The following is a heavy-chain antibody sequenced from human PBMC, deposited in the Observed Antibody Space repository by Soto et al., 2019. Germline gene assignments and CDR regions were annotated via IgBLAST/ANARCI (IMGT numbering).Heavy chain of an antibody. Sequence: PGEPLKISWTGAGYSFTNYWIGWVSQMPGKGLEWVGVIYPGDSDTRYSPSFQGQVTISADKSISTAYLQWSSLKASDTAMYYCARLTRVAAAXTTTRVKYYYYYYGMDVWGQGTTVTVSS. CDR3: ARLTRVAAAXTTTRVKYYYYYYGMDV. D-gene: IGHD6-13*01. V-gene: IGHV5-51*01. CDR2: IYPGDSDT. CDR1: GYSFTNYW. J-gene: IGHJ6*02.